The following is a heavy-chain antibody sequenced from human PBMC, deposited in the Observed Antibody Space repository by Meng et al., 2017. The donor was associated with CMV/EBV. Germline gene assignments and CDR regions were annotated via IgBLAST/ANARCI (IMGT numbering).Heavy chain of an antibody. J-gene: IGHJ6*02. CDR2: IIPILGIA. CDR1: GGTFSSYA. CDR3: ARRVDIVVVPATMYYYYGMDV. V-gene: IGHV1-69*10. Sequence: SVKVSCKASGGTFSSYAISWVRQAPGQGLEWMGGIIPILGIANYAQKFQGRVTITADKSTSTAYMELSSLRSEDTAVYYCARRVDIVVVPATMYYYYGMDVWGQGTTVTAP. D-gene: IGHD2-2*03.